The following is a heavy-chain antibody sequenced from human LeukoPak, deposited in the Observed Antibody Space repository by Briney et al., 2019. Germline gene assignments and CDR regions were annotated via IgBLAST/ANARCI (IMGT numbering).Heavy chain of an antibody. CDR2: FYASGTT. J-gene: IGHJ4*02. V-gene: IGHV4-4*07. D-gene: IGHD6-13*01. CDR3: AKDSSTWGNLAGHFDS. CDR1: GVSIVSHY. Sequence: PSETLSLTCTVSGVSIVSHYWNWIRQPAGRGLEWIGRFYASGTTNTSPSLKSRVTMSVDTSKNQFSLKLSSVTAADTAVYYCAKDSSTWGNLAGHFDSWGQGTLVTVSS.